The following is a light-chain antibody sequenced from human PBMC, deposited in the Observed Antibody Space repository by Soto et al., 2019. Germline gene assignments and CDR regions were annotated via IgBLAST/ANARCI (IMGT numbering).Light chain of an antibody. CDR2: AAS. Sequence: EVVLTQSPATLSLSPGERATLSCRASQSISIYLAWYQQRPGQAPRLLIYAASNRAAGVPARFSGSGSGTDFTLTISSLEPEDFAVYYCQQRSNWPPGTTFGQGTKLEIK. CDR1: QSISIY. CDR3: QQRSNWPPGTT. V-gene: IGKV3-11*01. J-gene: IGKJ2*01.